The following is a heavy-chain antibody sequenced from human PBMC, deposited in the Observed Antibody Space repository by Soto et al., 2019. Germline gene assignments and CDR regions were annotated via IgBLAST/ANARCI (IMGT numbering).Heavy chain of an antibody. CDR1: GDTFTGYY. CDR3: ARESGGVTATLDYSYFYMDV. D-gene: IGHD3-16*01. Sequence: QVQLVQSGAEVKKPGASVTVSCRASGDTFTGYYMHWVRQAPGQGLEWMGWINPNSGVTKYAQKFQGWVTMTRDTSIRTVYMQLSRLRSDDTAVYYCARESGGVTATLDYSYFYMDVWGTGTTVTVSS. CDR2: INPNSGVT. V-gene: IGHV1-2*04. J-gene: IGHJ6*03.